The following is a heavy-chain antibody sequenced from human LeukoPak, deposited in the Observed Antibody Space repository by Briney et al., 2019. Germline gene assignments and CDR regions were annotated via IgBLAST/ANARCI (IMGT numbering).Heavy chain of an antibody. D-gene: IGHD2-15*01. CDR2: INPNSGGT. J-gene: IGHJ4*02. CDR1: GYTFTGYY. CDR3: ARASSRGGSGSFVFDY. Sequence: ASVEVSCKASGYTFTGYYMHWVRQAPGQGLEWMGWINPNSGGTNYAQKFQGRVTMTRDTSISTAYMELSRLRSDDTAVYYCARASSRGGSGSFVFDYWGQGTLVTVSS. V-gene: IGHV1-2*02.